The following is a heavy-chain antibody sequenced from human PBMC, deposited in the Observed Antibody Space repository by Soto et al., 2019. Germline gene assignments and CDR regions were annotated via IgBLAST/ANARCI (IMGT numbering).Heavy chain of an antibody. CDR2: MNPDTGNS. J-gene: IGHJ4*02. D-gene: IGHD1-1*01. CDR1: GYTFTSYD. CDR3: ARRAETNGWNGFGADKYYFDF. Sequence: ASVKVSCKASGYTFTSYDIYWVRQATGQGLEWMGWMNPDTGNSGYAQKFQGRVTMTSDTSISTAHMELSSLRSEDTAVYYCARRAETNGWNGFGADKYYFDFWGQGTLVTVSS. V-gene: IGHV1-8*01.